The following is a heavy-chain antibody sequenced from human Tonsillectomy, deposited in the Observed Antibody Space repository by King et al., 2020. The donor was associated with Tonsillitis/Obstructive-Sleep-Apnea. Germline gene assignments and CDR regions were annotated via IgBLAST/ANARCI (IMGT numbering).Heavy chain of an antibody. CDR2: ISVEGGST. CDR3: ARGNGYSNCDAFDI. CDR1: GFTFDDYA. J-gene: IGHJ3*02. D-gene: IGHD4-11*01. V-gene: IGHV3-43*02. Sequence: VQLVESGGGVVQPGGSLKLSCEASGFTFDDYAINWVRQAPGKGLEWVSLISVEGGSTYYADSVKGRFTISRDKRKNSLYVQMNSLRTEDTALYYCARGNGYSNCDAFDIWGQGTMVTVSS.